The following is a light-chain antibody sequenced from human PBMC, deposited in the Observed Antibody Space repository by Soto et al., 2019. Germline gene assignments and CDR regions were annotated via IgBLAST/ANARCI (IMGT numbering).Light chain of an antibody. CDR3: SSYAGSMLV. J-gene: IGLJ2*01. CDR1: SSDVGGYNY. CDR2: EVS. Sequence: QSALTQPPSASGSPGQSVTISCTGTSSDVGGYNYVSWYQQHPGKAPQLMIYEVSKRPSGVPDRFSGSKSGNTASLTVSGLQAEYEADYYCSSYAGSMLVFGGGTQLTVL. V-gene: IGLV2-8*01.